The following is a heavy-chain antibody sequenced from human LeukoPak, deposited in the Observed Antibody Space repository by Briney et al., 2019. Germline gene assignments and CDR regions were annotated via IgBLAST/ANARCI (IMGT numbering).Heavy chain of an antibody. V-gene: IGHV4-30-2*01. CDR2: IYHSGST. D-gene: IGHD5-24*01. CDR3: ARALQGLLEYYYYMDV. CDR1: GGSISSGGYY. J-gene: IGHJ6*03. Sequence: PSETLSLTCTVSGGSISSGGYYWSWIRQPPGKGLEWIGYIYHSGSTYYNPSLKSRVTISVDRSKNQFSLKLSSVTAADTAVYYCARALQGLLEYYYYMDVWGKGTTVTVSS.